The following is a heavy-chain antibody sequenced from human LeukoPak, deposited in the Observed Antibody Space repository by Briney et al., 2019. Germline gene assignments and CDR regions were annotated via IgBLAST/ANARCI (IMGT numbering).Heavy chain of an antibody. CDR1: GGSISSYY. Sequence: PSETLSLTCTVSGGSISSYYWSWIRRPPGKGLEWIGYIHYSGSTNYNPSLKSRVTISVDTSKNQFSLKLSSVTAAVTAVYYCARAGYTYADYWGQGTLVTVSS. CDR3: ARAGYTYADY. CDR2: IHYSGST. J-gene: IGHJ4*02. D-gene: IGHD5-18*01. V-gene: IGHV4-59*01.